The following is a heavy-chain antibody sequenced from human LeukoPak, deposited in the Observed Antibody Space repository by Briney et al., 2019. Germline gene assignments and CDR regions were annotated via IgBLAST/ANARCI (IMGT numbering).Heavy chain of an antibody. J-gene: IGHJ4*02. V-gene: IGHV5-51*01. D-gene: IGHD1-26*01. Sequence: GASLEISCKGAGYSFTSYWIGWVRPMGGKGLEWVGIIYPVDSDTRYRPSCQGQVTISADKSISTAYLQSSSLKASDTAMYYCARLPRVGATPFDYWGQGTLVTVSS. CDR2: IYPVDSDT. CDR1: GYSFTSYW. CDR3: ARLPRVGATPFDY.